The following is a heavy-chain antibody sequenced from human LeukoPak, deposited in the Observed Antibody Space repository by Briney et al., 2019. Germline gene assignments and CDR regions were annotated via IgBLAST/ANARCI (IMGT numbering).Heavy chain of an antibody. V-gene: IGHV4-59*11. CDR1: GGSINSHY. D-gene: IGHD6-13*01. J-gene: IGHJ4*02. Sequence: SETLSLTCSVSGGSINSHYWSWIRQSPGKGLEWIGYVFNGGSTNYSPSLKSRVTMSLDTSRDQFSLRLSSVTAADTAIYYCASRPAGSTWYGVFDFWSQGTLVTVSS. CDR3: ASRPAGSTWYGVFDF. CDR2: VFNGGST.